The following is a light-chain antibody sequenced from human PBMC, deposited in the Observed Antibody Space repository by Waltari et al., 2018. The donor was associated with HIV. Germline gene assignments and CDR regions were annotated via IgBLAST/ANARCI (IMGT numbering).Light chain of an antibody. V-gene: IGKV3-20*01. CDR3: QQYGSSLWT. CDR2: RVS. CDR1: QSVGSNY. Sequence: IVLTQSPGTLSLSPGERATLSCRASQSVGSNYLAWYQQKPGQAPSLLIYRVSNRATGIPDRVSGSGSGTDFTLTISRLEPEDFAVYYCQQYGSSLWTFGQGTKVEIK. J-gene: IGKJ1*01.